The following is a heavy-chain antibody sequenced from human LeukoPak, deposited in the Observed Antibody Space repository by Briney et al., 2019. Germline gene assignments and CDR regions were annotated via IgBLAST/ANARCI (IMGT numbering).Heavy chain of an antibody. J-gene: IGHJ4*02. CDR3: ARGSASNWPVDI. CDR1: GGTFSSYT. CDR2: ITPVFGTA. D-gene: IGHD6-13*01. V-gene: IGHV1-69*01. Sequence: SVKVSCKASGGTFSSYTINWVRQAPGQGLEWMGGITPVFGTAKYAQKFQGRVTITADDSTTTAYLDVTSLTSEDTAVYYCARGSASNWPVDIWGQGTLVTVSS.